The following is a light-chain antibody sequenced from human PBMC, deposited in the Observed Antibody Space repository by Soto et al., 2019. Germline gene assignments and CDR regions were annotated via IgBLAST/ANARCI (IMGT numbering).Light chain of an antibody. CDR2: GAS. CDR1: QSITSNY. V-gene: IGKV3-20*01. CDR3: QQCGSSPLS. Sequence: ETVLTQSPGTLSLSPGEGATLSCRASQSITSNYLAWYQQKPGQAPRLLIYGASSRATGIPDTFSGSGSGTDFTLTISRLEPEDFAVYYCQQCGSSPLSFGQGTKVEIK. J-gene: IGKJ1*01.